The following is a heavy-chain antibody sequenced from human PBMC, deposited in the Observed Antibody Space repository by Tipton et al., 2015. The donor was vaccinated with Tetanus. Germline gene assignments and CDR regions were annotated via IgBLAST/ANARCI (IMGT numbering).Heavy chain of an antibody. CDR2: INVDGSTT. CDR1: GFTFKHHG. Sequence: SLRLSCEASGFTFKHHGMYWVRQAPGKGPEWVSRINVDGSTTTYAHSVKGRFAISRDNAKNTLYLQINSLRAEDTAVYYCARDGSGSYYVDDYFDYWGQGTLVTVSS. CDR3: ARDGSGSYYVDDYFDY. D-gene: IGHD3-10*01. J-gene: IGHJ4*02. V-gene: IGHV3-74*03.